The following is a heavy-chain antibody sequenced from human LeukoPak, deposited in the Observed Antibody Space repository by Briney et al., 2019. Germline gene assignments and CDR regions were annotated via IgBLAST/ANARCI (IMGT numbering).Heavy chain of an antibody. V-gene: IGHV4-59*01. CDR2: IHYSGST. CDR1: GGSISSYY. Sequence: SETLSLTRPVSGGSISSYYWNWLRQPPGKGLEWIGYIHYSGSTNYNPSLMSRGTISVDTSKNQFSLKLSSVTAADTAVYYCAREYNGGAPNWFDPWGQGTLVTVSS. D-gene: IGHD3-16*01. J-gene: IGHJ5*02. CDR3: AREYNGGAPNWFDP.